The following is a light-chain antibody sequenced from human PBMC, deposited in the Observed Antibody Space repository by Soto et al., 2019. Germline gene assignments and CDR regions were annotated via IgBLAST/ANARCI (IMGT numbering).Light chain of an antibody. Sequence: LTQPSSASGSPGQSVTISCTGTSSDVGGYNYVSWFQQHPGKAPKLIIHEVNQRPSGVPDRFSGSKSGNTASLTVSGLQAEDEGTYYCSSYGGYNNVVFGTGTKVTVL. CDR2: EVN. V-gene: IGLV2-8*01. J-gene: IGLJ1*01. CDR3: SSYGGYNNVV. CDR1: SSDVGGYNY.